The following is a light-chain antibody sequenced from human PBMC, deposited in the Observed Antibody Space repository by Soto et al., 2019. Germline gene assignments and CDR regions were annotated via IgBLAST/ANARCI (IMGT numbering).Light chain of an antibody. CDR1: QSVNSN. V-gene: IGKV3-15*01. CDR3: QQHNSWPPV. J-gene: IGKJ2*01. CDR2: GAS. Sequence: EIVMTQSPATLSVSPGERATLSCRASQSVNSNLAWYQQKPGHSPRLLIYGASTRVTGIPARFSGSGSGTEFTLTISSLQSVDFAIYYCQQHNSWPPVFGQGTKVDIK.